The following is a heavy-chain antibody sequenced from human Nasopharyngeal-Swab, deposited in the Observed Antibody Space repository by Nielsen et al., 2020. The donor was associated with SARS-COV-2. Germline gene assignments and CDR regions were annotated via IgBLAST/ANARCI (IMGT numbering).Heavy chain of an antibody. V-gene: IGHV7-4-1*02. D-gene: IGHD5-18*01. CDR2: INTNTGNP. CDR3: ARDYVEVVVVDTAMVTDDAFDI. Sequence: ASVKVSCKASGYTFTSYAMNWVRQAPGQGLEWRGWINTNTGNPTYAQGFTGRFVFSLDTSVSTAYLQISSLKAEDTAVYYCARDYVEVVVVDTAMVTDDAFDIWGQGTMVTVSS. J-gene: IGHJ3*02. CDR1: GYTFTSYA.